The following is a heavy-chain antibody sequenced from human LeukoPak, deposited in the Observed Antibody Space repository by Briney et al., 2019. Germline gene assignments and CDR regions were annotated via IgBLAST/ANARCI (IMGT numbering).Heavy chain of an antibody. V-gene: IGHV3-7*03. CDR3: AGDTTSSGGLEY. CDR1: GFSFSTYA. CDR2: IKQDGSVT. Sequence: GGSRRLSCSASGFSFSTYAMKWVRQAPGEGLDSVAIIKQDGSVTYYVDTVRGRFTISRDNAKNSLYLQMNRLRAEDTAVYYCAGDTTSSGGLEYWGQGTLVNVSS. J-gene: IGHJ4*02. D-gene: IGHD6-6*01.